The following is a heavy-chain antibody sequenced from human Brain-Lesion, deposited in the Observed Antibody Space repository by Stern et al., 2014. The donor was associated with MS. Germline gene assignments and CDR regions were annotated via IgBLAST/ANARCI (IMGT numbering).Heavy chain of an antibody. CDR2: IYYRGST. Sequence: QLVESGPGLVKPSETLSLTCTVSGGSISSSSYYWGWIRQPPGKGLEWIGSIYYRGSTYYNPSLKSRVPISMDTSKHPFSLRLSSVTAADTAVYFCAKLWLGELPESPFDYWGQGTLVTVSS. D-gene: IGHD3-10*01. CDR1: GGSISSSSYY. V-gene: IGHV4-39*01. CDR3: AKLWLGELPESPFDY. J-gene: IGHJ4*02.